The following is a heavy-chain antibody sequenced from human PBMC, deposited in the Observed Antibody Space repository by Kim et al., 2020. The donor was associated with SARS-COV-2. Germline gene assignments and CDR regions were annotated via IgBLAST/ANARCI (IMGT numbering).Heavy chain of an antibody. CDR1: GGSFSGYY. CDR3: ARGLLAAYYGSGSYYVRGFVSWFDP. D-gene: IGHD3-10*01. Sequence: SETLSLTCAVYGGSFSGYYWSWIRQPPGKGLEWIGEINHSGSTNYNPSLKSRVTISVDTSKNQFSLKLSSVTAADTAVYYCARGLLAAYYGSGSYYVRGFVSWFDPWGQGTLVTVSS. CDR2: INHSGST. V-gene: IGHV4-34*01. J-gene: IGHJ5*02.